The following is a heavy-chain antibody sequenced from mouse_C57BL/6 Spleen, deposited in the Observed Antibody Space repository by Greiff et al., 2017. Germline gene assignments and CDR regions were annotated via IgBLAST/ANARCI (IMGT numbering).Heavy chain of an antibody. CDR2: IYPGSGNT. J-gene: IGHJ2*01. V-gene: IGHV1-76*01. CDR3: ARSDYGSRGGNYFDY. CDR1: GYTFTDYY. D-gene: IGHD1-1*01. Sequence: QVQLKESGAELVRPGASVKLSCKASGYTFTDYYINWVKQRPGQGLEWIARIYPGSGNTYYNEKFKGKATLTAEKSSSTAYLQLSSLTSEDSAVYFCARSDYGSRGGNYFDYWGQGTTLTVSS.